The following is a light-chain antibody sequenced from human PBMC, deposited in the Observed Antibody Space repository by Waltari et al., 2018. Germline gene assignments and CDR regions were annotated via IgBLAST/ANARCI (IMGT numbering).Light chain of an antibody. J-gene: IGLJ2*01. V-gene: IGLV6-57*01. CDR2: ESK. CDR3: QSYNGTNQV. Sequence: FMLTQPQSMSESPGKTVTISCTRHSGHLGSNYVQWYPQRPGRSPTTIIYESKLRPSGVPDRFSGSIDSSSNSASLTISGLKTEDEADYYCQSYNGTNQVFGGGTRLTVL. CDR1: SGHLGSNY.